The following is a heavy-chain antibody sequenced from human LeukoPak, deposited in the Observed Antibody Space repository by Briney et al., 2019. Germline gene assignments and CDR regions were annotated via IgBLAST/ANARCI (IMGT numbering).Heavy chain of an antibody. J-gene: IGHJ4*02. CDR1: GGSLTYYY. D-gene: IGHD3-22*01. V-gene: IGHV4-59*04. CDR2: IYHSGST. Sequence: PSETLSLTCSVSGGSLTYYYWTWIRQPPGRRPEWIGSIYHSGSTYYNPSLKSRVTISVDTSKNQFSLKLSSVTAADTAVYYCATTGLYDSSGYYGNDYWGQGTLVAVSS. CDR3: ATTGLYDSSGYYGNDY.